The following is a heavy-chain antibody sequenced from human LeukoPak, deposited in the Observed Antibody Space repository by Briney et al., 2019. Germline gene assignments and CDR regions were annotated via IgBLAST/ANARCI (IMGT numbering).Heavy chain of an antibody. CDR1: GYTFTSYD. D-gene: IGHD3-10*01. CDR3: ARAGLGSYYIDY. Sequence: GASVKVSCKASGYTFTSYDINWVRQATGQGLEWMGWVNPNSGNTGFVQKFQGRVTLTRNTSISTAYMDLSSLRSEDTAVYYCARAGLGSYYIDYWGQGTVVTVSS. J-gene: IGHJ4*02. CDR2: VNPNSGNT. V-gene: IGHV1-8*01.